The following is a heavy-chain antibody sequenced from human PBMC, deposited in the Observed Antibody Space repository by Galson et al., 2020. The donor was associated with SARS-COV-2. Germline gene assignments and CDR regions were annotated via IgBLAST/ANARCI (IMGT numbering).Heavy chain of an antibody. CDR3: ARRRGSPVIGYYYGMDV. D-gene: IGHD6-13*01. CDR2: IFYLGNT. CDR1: GFSTTSSNYY. Sequence: SETLSLICTVSGFSTTSSNYYWAWIRQSPGKGLEWIGTIFYLGNTYYSPSLQSRVTISLDTSKNQVSLTLRSVTSADTAVYFCARRRGSPVIGYYYGMDVWGQGTTVTVSS. J-gene: IGHJ6*02. V-gene: IGHV4-39*01.